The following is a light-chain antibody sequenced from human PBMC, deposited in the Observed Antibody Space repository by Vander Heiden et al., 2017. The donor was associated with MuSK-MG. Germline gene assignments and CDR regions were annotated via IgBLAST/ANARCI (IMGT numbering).Light chain of an antibody. Sequence: DIQMTQSPSSLSASVGDRVTITCRASQSISSYLNWYQQKPGKAPKLLIYAASSLQSGVPSRFSGSGSGTDFTLTISMRHPEDFATYYCQQSDSTPRTFGQGTKVEIK. V-gene: IGKV1-39*01. CDR2: AAS. CDR1: QSISSY. J-gene: IGKJ1*01. CDR3: QQSDSTPRT.